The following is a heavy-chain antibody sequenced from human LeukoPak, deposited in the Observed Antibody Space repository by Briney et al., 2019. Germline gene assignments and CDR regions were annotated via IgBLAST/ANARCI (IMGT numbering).Heavy chain of an antibody. CDR1: GYNFPNYG. CDR3: ARGDGDY. J-gene: IGHJ4*02. D-gene: IGHD5-24*01. Sequence: ASVKVSCKASGYNFPNYGISWMRQAPGQRLEWMGWISVYNANINYAQKFQGRVTMTTDTSTSTAYMELRSLISDDTAVYYCARGDGDYWGQGTLVTVSS. CDR2: ISVYNANI. V-gene: IGHV1-18*01.